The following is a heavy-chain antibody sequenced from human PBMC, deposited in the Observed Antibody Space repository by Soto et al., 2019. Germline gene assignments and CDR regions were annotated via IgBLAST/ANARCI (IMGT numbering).Heavy chain of an antibody. Sequence: EVQMVESGGSVIRPGGSLRLSCEVSGSDDYGMSWVRQAPGKGLEWVSGINWNGGSTAYGDAVKGRFTIFRDNAKKYVYLRMNSLRVEDTALYHCARTKGRYCSGGSCYAVIDYWGRGTLVTVSS. CDR1: GSDDYG. V-gene: IGHV3-20*01. D-gene: IGHD2-15*01. CDR3: ARTKGRYCSGGSCYAVIDY. CDR2: INWNGGST. J-gene: IGHJ4*02.